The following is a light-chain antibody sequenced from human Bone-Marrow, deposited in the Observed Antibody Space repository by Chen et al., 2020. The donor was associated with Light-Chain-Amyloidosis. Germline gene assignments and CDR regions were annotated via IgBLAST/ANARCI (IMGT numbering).Light chain of an antibody. CDR1: QSIGRY. CDR2: VTS. J-gene: IGKJ4*01. CDR3: QQSHTMPFT. Sequence: DIQMTQSPSSLSASVGDRVNISCRASQSIGRYLIWHQQKPGKAPKVLIYVTSNLEYGVPSRFSGSGLGTDISLTISGLQPEDFETYYCQQSHTMPFTFGGGTTV. V-gene: IGKV1-39*01.